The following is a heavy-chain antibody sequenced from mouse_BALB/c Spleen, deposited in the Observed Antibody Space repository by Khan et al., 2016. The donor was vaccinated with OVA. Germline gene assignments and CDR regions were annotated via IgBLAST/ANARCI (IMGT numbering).Heavy chain of an antibody. V-gene: IGHV1-87*01. CDR1: GYTFTGYY. Sequence: VQLQESGAELARPGASVKLSCKASGYTFTGYYIQWVKQRPGQGLEWIGTIYPGDGDTRYTQRIKDKATLTADESSTTAYMQLSNLASEDSAVYYCARGSPSDFWGQGTTLTVSS. CDR2: IYPGDGDT. J-gene: IGHJ2*01. CDR3: ARGSPSDF.